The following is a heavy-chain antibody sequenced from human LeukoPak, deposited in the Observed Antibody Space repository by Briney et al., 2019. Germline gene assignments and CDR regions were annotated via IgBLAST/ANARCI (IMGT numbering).Heavy chain of an antibody. CDR3: ARGRGVAADY. V-gene: IGHV4-59*01. D-gene: IGHD3-10*01. CDR2: IYYSGST. J-gene: IGHJ4*02. CDR1: GGSISSYY. Sequence: SETLSLTCTVSGGSISSYYWSWIRQPPGKGLEWIGYIYYSGSTNYNPSLKSRVTISVDTSKNQFSLKLSSVTAAGTAVYYCARGRGVAADYWGQGTLVTVSS.